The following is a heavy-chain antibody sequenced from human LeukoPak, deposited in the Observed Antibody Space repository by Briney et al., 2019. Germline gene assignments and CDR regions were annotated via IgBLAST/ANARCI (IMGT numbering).Heavy chain of an antibody. CDR3: AKDPGYSCYVSGDDY. CDR2: ISGSGGST. D-gene: IGHD5-12*01. Sequence: SGGSLRLSCAASGFTFSSYAMSWVRQAPGKGLEWVSAISGSGGSTYYADSVKGRFTISRDNSKNTLYLQMNSLRAEDTAVYYCAKDPGYSCYVSGDDYWGQGTLVTVSS. J-gene: IGHJ4*02. V-gene: IGHV3-23*01. CDR1: GFTFSSYA.